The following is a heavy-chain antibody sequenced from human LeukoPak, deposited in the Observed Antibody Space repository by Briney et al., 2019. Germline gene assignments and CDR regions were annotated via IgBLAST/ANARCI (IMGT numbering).Heavy chain of an antibody. CDR1: GYTFTSYD. Sequence: GASVKVSCKASGYTFTSYDINWVRQATGQGLEWMGWMNPNSGNTGYAQKFQGRVTMTRNTSISTAYMELSSLRSEDTAVYYCARELAGYCSGGSCYYFDYWGQGTLVTVSS. CDR2: MNPNSGNT. D-gene: IGHD2-15*01. CDR3: ARELAGYCSGGSCYYFDY. J-gene: IGHJ4*02. V-gene: IGHV1-8*01.